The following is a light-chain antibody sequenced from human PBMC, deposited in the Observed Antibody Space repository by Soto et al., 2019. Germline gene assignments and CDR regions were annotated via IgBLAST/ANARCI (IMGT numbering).Light chain of an antibody. J-gene: IGKJ1*01. V-gene: IGKV1-5*01. CDR2: DAS. CDR3: QQYHAFPWT. CDR1: QSITTW. Sequence: DIQMTQSPSTLSASVGDRVTITCRASQSITTWLAWYQQKPGTAVKVLIYDASTLGSGVPSRFSGSGSGTEFTLTISSLQPEDFATYHYQQYHAFPWTFGQGTKVEVK.